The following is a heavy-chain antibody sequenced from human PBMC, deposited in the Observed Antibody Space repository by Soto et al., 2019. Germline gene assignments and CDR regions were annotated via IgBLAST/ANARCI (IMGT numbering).Heavy chain of an antibody. CDR3: VKDWYCSGGSCSHAWGVNNESDY. D-gene: IGHD2-15*01. CDR1: GFTFSSYA. V-gene: IGHV3-64D*08. CDR2: ISSNGGST. Sequence: GGSLRLSCSASGFTFSSYAMHWVRQAPGKGLEYVSAISSNGGSTYYADSVKGRFTISRDNSKNTLYLQMSSLRAEDTAVYYCVKDWYCSGGSCSHAWGVNNESDYWGQGTLVTVSS. J-gene: IGHJ4*02.